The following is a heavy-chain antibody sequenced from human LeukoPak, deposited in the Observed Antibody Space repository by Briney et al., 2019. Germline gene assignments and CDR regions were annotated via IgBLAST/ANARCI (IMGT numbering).Heavy chain of an antibody. V-gene: IGHV1-69*04. J-gene: IGHJ6*02. Sequence: SVKVSCKASGGTFSSYAISWVRQGPGQGLEWMGRIIPILGIANYAQKFQGRVTITADKSTSTAYMELSSLRSEDTAVYYCATTAVGDYVDWYYGMDVWGQGTTVTVSS. CDR1: GGTFSSYA. D-gene: IGHD4-17*01. CDR3: ATTAVGDYVDWYYGMDV. CDR2: IIPILGIA.